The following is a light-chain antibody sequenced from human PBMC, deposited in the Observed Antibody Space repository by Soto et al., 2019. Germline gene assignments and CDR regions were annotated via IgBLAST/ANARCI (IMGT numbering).Light chain of an antibody. CDR3: QQYGRTVT. J-gene: IGKJ5*01. CDR2: GAS. Sequence: EIVLTQSPATLSVSPGERATLSCRASQSVSSSYLAWYQQKPGQAPRLLIYGASSRATCIPDRFSGSGSGTDFTLTISRLEPGDFAVYYCQQYGRTVTFGQGKRLEIK. CDR1: QSVSSSY. V-gene: IGKV3-20*01.